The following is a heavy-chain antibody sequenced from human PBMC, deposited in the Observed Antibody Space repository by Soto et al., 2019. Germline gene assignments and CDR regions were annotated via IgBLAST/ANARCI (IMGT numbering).Heavy chain of an antibody. CDR2: ISYNGSNK. J-gene: IGHJ4*02. D-gene: IGHD3-22*01. V-gene: IGHV3-30-3*01. CDR1: GLTFKSYA. CDR3: ARELNMIVGNY. Sequence: GGSRGISCPACGLTFKSYAVHGWRHAPGKGLEWVAVISYNGSNKYYADSVKGRFTISRDNSKNTLYLQMNSLRAEDTAVYYCARELNMIVGNYWAQRTLVTRSS.